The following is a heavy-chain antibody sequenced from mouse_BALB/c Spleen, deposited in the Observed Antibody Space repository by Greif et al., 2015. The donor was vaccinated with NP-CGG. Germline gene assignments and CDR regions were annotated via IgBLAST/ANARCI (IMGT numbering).Heavy chain of an antibody. CDR1: GFTFSDYY. Sequence: DVMLVESGGGLVRPGGSLKLSCAASGFTFSDYYMYWVRQTPEKRLEWVATISDGGSYTYYPDSVKGRFTISRDNAKNNLCLQKSSLKFEGTAMYYCARDGNYWYFDVWGAGTTVTVSS. J-gene: IGHJ1*01. D-gene: IGHD2-1*01. CDR3: ARDGNYWYFDV. V-gene: IGHV5-4*02. CDR2: ISDGGSYT.